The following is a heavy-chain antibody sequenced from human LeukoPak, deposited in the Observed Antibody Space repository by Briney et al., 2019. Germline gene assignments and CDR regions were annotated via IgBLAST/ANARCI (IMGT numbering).Heavy chain of an antibody. CDR2: INPSGGRT. D-gene: IGHD5-18*01. J-gene: IGHJ6*03. V-gene: IGHV1-46*01. CDR3: ARGGDIHLWINYYYYMDV. Sequence: PRASVTVSCKASGYTFTSYYMHWVRQAPGQGLEWMGLINPSGGRTTYAQKFQGRVTLTRDMSTSTVYMELSSLRSEDTAVYYCARGGDIHLWINYYYYMDVWGKGTTVTVSS. CDR1: GYTFTSYY.